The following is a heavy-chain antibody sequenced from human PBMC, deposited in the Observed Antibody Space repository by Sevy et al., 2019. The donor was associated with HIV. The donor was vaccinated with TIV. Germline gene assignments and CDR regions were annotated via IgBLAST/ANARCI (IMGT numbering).Heavy chain of an antibody. D-gene: IGHD2-21*02. CDR2: IYYTGKT. J-gene: IGHJ3*01. CDR1: GGSSSTYY. Sequence: SETLSLTCTVSGGSSSTYYWSWIRQPPGKGLQWIGYIYYTGKTNYNPSLQTPVTLSIDTSKNQFSLRLSSVTSVDTAMYYCAILSRNTVVVTGVRRDGFDVWGQVTMVTVSS. V-gene: IGHV4-59*01. CDR3: AILSRNTVVVTGVRRDGFDV.